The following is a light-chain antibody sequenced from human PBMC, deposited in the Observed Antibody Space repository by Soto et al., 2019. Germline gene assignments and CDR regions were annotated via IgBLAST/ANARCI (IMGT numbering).Light chain of an antibody. Sequence: EVVLTQSPGTLSLSPGERATLSCRASQSIGSSYLAWYQQKPGQAPRLLIYGASSRATGIPDRFSGGGSGRDFSLTISSLDPADFAADYGHEYSSSPITFGQGTRLESK. CDR1: QSIGSSY. CDR2: GAS. J-gene: IGKJ5*01. CDR3: HEYSSSPIT. V-gene: IGKV3-20*01.